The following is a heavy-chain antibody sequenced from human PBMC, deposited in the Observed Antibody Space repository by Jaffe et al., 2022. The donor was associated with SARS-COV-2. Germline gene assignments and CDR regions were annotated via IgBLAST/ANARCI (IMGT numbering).Heavy chain of an antibody. CDR2: IYYSGST. CDR1: GGSISSSSYY. Sequence: QLQLQESGPGLVKPSETLSLTCTVSGGSISSSSYYWGWIRQPPGKGLEWIGSIYYSGSTYYNPSLKSRVTISVDTSKNQFSLKLSSVTAADTAVYYCARLGDYGDYLNVRGYFDLWGRGTLVTVSS. D-gene: IGHD4-17*01. J-gene: IGHJ2*01. V-gene: IGHV4-39*01. CDR3: ARLGDYGDYLNVRGYFDL.